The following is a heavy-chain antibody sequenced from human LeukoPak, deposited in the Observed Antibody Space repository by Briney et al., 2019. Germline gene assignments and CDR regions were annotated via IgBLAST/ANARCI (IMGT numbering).Heavy chain of an antibody. D-gene: IGHD6-13*01. CDR1: GGSISSYY. CDR3: ARVPRRQQLDYFDY. J-gene: IGHJ4*02. V-gene: IGHV4-59*01. CDR2: IYYSGNT. Sequence: SETLSLTCTVSGGSISSYYWSWIRQPPGKGLEWIGYIYYSGNTYYNPSLKSRVTISVDTSKNQFSLKLSSVTAADTAVYYCARVPRRQQLDYFDYWGQGTLVTVSS.